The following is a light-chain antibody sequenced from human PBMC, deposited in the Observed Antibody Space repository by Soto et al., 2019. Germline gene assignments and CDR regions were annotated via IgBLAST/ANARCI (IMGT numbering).Light chain of an antibody. J-gene: IGKJ4*02. CDR3: QQRSNWPG. CDR2: DAS. V-gene: IGKV3-11*01. CDR1: QSVSSY. Sequence: EIVLTQSPATLSLSPGERATLSCRAGQSVSSYLAWYQQKPGQAPRLLIYDASNRATGIPARFSGSGSGTDFTLTISSLEPEDFAVYYCQQRSNWPGFGGGTKVEI.